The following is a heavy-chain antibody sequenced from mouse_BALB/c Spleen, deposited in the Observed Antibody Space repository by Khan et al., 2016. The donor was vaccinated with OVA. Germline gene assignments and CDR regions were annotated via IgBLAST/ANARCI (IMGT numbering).Heavy chain of an antibody. CDR1: GYTFTNYV. J-gene: IGHJ1*01. V-gene: IGHV1S136*01. CDR3: TRANWDVDWYFDV. Sequence: VQLQQSGPELVKPGASVKMSCKASGYTFTNYVLHWVKQKPGQGLEWIGYIYPYNDGTNYNEKFKDKATLTSDKSSSTAYMDLSSLTSEDSAVYYCTRANWDVDWYFDVWGAGTTVTVSS. D-gene: IGHD4-1*01. CDR2: IYPYNDGT.